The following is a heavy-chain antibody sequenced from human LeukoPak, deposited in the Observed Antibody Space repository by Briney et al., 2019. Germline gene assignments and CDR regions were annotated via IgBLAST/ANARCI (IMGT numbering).Heavy chain of an antibody. Sequence: PGGSLRLSCAASGFTFSTYAMSWVRQAPGKGLEWVSVISGSGGSAYYADSVKGRFTISRDNSKTTLYLQMNSLRAEDTAVYYCAKDLESVAATLDYWGQGTLVTVSS. CDR2: ISGSGGSA. V-gene: IGHV3-23*01. CDR3: AKDLESVAATLDY. J-gene: IGHJ4*02. D-gene: IGHD6-19*01. CDR1: GFTFSTYA.